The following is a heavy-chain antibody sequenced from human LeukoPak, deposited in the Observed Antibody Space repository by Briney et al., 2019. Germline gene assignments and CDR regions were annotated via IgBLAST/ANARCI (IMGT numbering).Heavy chain of an antibody. V-gene: IGHV4-38-2*02. D-gene: IGHD3-10*01. CDR1: GYSISSGYY. CDR3: ARVQNYYGSGSYYHYFDY. J-gene: IGHJ4*02. Sequence: SSETLSLTCTVSGYSISSGYYWGWIRQPPGKGLEWIGSIYHSGSTYYNPSLKSRVTISVDTSKNQFSLKLSSVTAADTAVYYCARVQNYYGSGSYYHYFDYWGQGTLVTVSS. CDR2: IYHSGST.